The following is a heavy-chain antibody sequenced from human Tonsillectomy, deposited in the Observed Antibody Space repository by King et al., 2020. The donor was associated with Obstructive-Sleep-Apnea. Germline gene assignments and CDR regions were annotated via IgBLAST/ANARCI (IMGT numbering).Heavy chain of an antibody. J-gene: IGHJ4*02. CDR2: IYYSGNT. Sequence: LQLQESGPGLVKPSETLSLTCTVSGVSIRSSSYYWGWIRQPPGKGLEWIGSIYYSGNTYTNPSLKRRVTISVDTYKNQFSLKLGSVTAADTAVYYCARGWGSFDYWGQGTLVTVSS. CDR1: GVSIRSSSYY. V-gene: IGHV4-39*07. CDR3: ARGWGSFDY. D-gene: IGHD3-16*01.